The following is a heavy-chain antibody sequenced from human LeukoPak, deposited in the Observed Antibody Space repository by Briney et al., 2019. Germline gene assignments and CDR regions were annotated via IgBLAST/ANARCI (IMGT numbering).Heavy chain of an antibody. CDR2: IYSGGST. CDR3: ARDLLSYDILTGYYRVPLYY. J-gene: IGHJ4*02. Sequence: GGSLRLSCAASGFTFSSYAMTWVRQAPGKGLEWVSVIYSGGSTYYADSVKGRFTISRDNSKNTLYLQMNSLRAEDTAVYYCARDLLSYDILTGYYRVPLYYWGQGTLVTVSS. D-gene: IGHD3-9*01. CDR1: GFTFSSYA. V-gene: IGHV3-66*01.